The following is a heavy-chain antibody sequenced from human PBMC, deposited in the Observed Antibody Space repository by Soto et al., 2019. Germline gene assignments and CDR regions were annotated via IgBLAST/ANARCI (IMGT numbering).Heavy chain of an antibody. CDR2: INPDNGNT. J-gene: IGHJ3*01. CDR1: GFTFGDNL. Sequence: QVQLVQSGAEVRKPGASVNISCWASGFTFGDNLINWVRQAPGQSLEWMGWINPDNGNTRDSQTFQGRVTISRHSSASIAYLEGTDLASEDTAVYYGAGDRLSVGPRANDAVDVWGQGTMVTVSS. CDR3: AGDRLSVGPRANDAVDV. D-gene: IGHD2-21*02. V-gene: IGHV1-3*01.